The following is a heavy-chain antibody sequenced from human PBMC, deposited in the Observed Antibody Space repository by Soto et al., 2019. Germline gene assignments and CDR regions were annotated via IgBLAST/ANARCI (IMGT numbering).Heavy chain of an antibody. Sequence: QVHLVQSGAEVKKPGASVKVSCKASGYTFTSYGITWVRQAPGQGLEWMGWISAHNGKTDYAQKLQGRVIVTRDTSTSAAYMELRLLTDDDAAVYYGARGRYVDYWGQGALVTVSS. V-gene: IGHV1-18*01. J-gene: IGHJ4*02. CDR3: ARGRYVDY. CDR1: GYTFTSYG. CDR2: ISAHNGKT.